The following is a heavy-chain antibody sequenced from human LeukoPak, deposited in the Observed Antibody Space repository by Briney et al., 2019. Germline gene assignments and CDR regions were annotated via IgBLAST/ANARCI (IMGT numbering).Heavy chain of an antibody. CDR3: ARDSGDGYNWFDY. CDR1: GYTFTSYG. J-gene: IGHJ4*02. D-gene: IGHD5-24*01. Sequence: ASVKVSCKASGYTFTSYGISWVRQAPGQRLECMGWISAYNVNTNYAQKLQRRVTMTPDTSTSTAYMELRSLRSDDTAVYYCARDSGDGYNWFDYWGQGTLVTVSS. CDR2: ISAYNVNT. V-gene: IGHV1-18*01.